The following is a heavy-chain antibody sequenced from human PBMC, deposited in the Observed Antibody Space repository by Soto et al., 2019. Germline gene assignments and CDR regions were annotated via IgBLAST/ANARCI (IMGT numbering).Heavy chain of an antibody. CDR3: ARDRPSGYSGYGPLDY. J-gene: IGHJ4*02. CDR1: GFTFSSYG. Sequence: GGSLRLSFAASGFTFSSYGMHWVRQATGKGLEWVAVIWYDGSNKYYADSVKGRFTISRDNSKNTLYLQMNSLRAEDTAVYYCARDRPSGYSGYGPLDYWGQGTLVTVSS. V-gene: IGHV3-33*01. CDR2: IWYDGSNK. D-gene: IGHD5-12*01.